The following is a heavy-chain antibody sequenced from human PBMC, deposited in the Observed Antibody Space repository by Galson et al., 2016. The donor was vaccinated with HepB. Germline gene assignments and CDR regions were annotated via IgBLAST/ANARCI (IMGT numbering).Heavy chain of an antibody. D-gene: IGHD3-22*01. CDR1: GFSFSYYA. Sequence: SLRLSCAASGFSFSYYAFTWVRQTPGKGLEWVSAISGSGGSTYYADSVKGRFTISRDNSKNTVYLQMSSLRAEDTAVYYCAKDHGASYDSSDYLPDYWGQGTLVTVSS. J-gene: IGHJ4*02. CDR2: ISGSGGST. V-gene: IGHV3-23*01. CDR3: AKDHGASYDSSDYLPDY.